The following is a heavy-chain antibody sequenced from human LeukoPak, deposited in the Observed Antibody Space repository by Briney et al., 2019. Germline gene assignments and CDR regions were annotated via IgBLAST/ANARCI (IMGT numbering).Heavy chain of an antibody. CDR1: GFAFSNYA. J-gene: IGHJ4*02. CDR3: ARVFAAGVWFDY. D-gene: IGHD2-8*01. CDR2: MNPNSGDI. Sequence: GASVKVSCKASGFAFSNYAINWVRQATGHGLEWMGWMNPNSGDIAYAQKFQGRVTMTRDTSTSTVYMELSSLRSEDTAVYSCARVFAAGVWFDYWGQGTLVTVSS. V-gene: IGHV1-8*02.